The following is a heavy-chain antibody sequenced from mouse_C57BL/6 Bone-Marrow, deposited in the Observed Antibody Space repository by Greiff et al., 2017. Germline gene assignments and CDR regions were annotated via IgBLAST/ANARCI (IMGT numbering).Heavy chain of an antibody. V-gene: IGHV1-61*01. CDR1: GYTFTSYW. Sequence: QVQLQQPGAELVRPGSSVKLSCKASGYTFTSYWMDWVKQRPGQGLEWIGNIYPSDSETHYNQKFKDKATLTVDKSSSTAYMQLSSLTSEDSAVYDCARRDYYYYGSSYGYWGQGTTLTVSS. CDR3: ARRDYYYYGSSYGY. CDR2: IYPSDSET. J-gene: IGHJ2*01. D-gene: IGHD1-1*01.